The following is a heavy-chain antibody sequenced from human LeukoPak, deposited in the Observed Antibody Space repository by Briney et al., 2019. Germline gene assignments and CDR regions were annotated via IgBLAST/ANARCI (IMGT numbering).Heavy chain of an antibody. CDR2: IYNSGST. CDR3: ARVLGYCSSTSCYYYYYYMDV. V-gene: IGHV4-61*02. D-gene: IGHD2-2*01. J-gene: IGHJ6*03. Sequence: SETLSLTCTVSGGSISSGSYYWSWIRQPAGKGLEWIGRIYNSGSTNYNPSLKSRVTISVDTSKNQFSLKLSSVTAADTAVYYCARVLGYCSSTSCYYYYYYMDVWGKGTTVTVSS. CDR1: GGSISSGSYY.